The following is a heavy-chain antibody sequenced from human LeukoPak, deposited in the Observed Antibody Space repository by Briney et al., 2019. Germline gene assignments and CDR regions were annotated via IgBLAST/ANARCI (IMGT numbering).Heavy chain of an antibody. V-gene: IGHV4-4*07. D-gene: IGHD3-10*01. CDR3: ARDQFFGSGIFNWFDL. Sequence: SETLSLTCTVSGGSISDYYWSWIRQPAGGGLEWIGRIYTSGNTDYNLSPKSRVTMSLDTSKKQFSLNLTSVTAADTAIYYCARDQFFGSGIFNWFDLWGQGALVTVSS. CDR1: GGSISDYY. J-gene: IGHJ5*02. CDR2: IYTSGNT.